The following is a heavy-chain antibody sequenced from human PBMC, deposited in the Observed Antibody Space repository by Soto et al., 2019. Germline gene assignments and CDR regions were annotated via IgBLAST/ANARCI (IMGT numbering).Heavy chain of an antibody. V-gene: IGHV3-30*18. Sequence: GGSLRLSRAASVFIVSSYGMHWVRQAPVKGLEWVSVISYNGKNTFYADSVKGRFTISRDNSKNTLYLQMNSLKVEDTAVYYCAKVPSASGWSTPDYWGQGTLVTVSS. CDR3: AKVPSASGWSTPDY. J-gene: IGHJ4*02. D-gene: IGHD6-19*01. CDR2: ISYNGKNT. CDR1: VFIVSSYG.